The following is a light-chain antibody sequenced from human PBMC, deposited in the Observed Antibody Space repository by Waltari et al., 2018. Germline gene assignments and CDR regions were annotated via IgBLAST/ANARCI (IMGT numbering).Light chain of an antibody. CDR3: QQAGSLPG. Sequence: DIQMTQSPSSVSASVGDRVTIACRASQSISTWLAWYQQKPGKAPKLLIYSASSLQSGAPSRFSGSGSGTDFTLTISSLQPEDSAIYFCQQAGSLPGFGTGTKLDIK. CDR2: SAS. J-gene: IGKJ3*01. CDR1: QSISTW. V-gene: IGKV1-12*01.